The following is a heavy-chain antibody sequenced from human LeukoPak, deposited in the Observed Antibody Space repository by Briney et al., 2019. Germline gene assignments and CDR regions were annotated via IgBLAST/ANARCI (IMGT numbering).Heavy chain of an antibody. CDR3: ATEGRLPWFGEKYGAFDI. D-gene: IGHD3-10*01. CDR2: ISYDGSNK. J-gene: IGHJ3*02. CDR1: GFTFSSYG. V-gene: IGHV3-30*03. Sequence: GRSLRLSCAASGFTFSSYGMHWVRQAPGKGLEWVAVISYDGSNKYYADSVKGRFTISRDNSKHTLYLQMNSLRAEDTAVYYCATEGRLPWFGEKYGAFDIWGQGTMVTVSS.